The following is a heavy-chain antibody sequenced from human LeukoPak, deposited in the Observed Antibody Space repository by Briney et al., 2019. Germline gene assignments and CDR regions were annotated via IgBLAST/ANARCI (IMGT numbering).Heavy chain of an antibody. CDR2: SFYPSKLNN. J-gene: IGHJ4*02. D-gene: IGHD3-22*01. CDR3: ARRRYYDYTGFFDY. V-gene: IGHV6-1*01. Sequence: SQTLSLTCAISGDSVSSNSASWNWFRQSPSRGLEWLGRSFYPSKLNNDYAVSVKSRITINPDTSKNHFSLQLTSVTPEDTAVYYCARRRYYDYTGFFDYWGQGTLVTVSS. CDR1: GDSVSSNSAS.